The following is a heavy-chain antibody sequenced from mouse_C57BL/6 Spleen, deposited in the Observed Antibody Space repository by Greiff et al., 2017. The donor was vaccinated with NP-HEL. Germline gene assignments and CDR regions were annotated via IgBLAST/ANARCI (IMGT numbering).Heavy chain of an antibody. CDR2: IHPNSGST. CDR3: AKSNYGYAMDD. Sequence: QVQLQQPGAELVKPGASVKLSCKASGYTFTSYWMHWVKQRPGQGLEWIGMIHPNSGSTNYNEKFKSKATLTVDKSSSTAYMQLSSLTSEDSAVYYCAKSNYGYAMDDWGQGTSVTVSS. V-gene: IGHV1-64*01. J-gene: IGHJ4*01. CDR1: GYTFTSYW. D-gene: IGHD2-5*01.